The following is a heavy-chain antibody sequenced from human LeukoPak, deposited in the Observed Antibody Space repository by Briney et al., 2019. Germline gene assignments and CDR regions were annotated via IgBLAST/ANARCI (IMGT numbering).Heavy chain of an antibody. CDR1: GFTVSSNY. CDR2: IYSGGST. Sequence: GGSLRLSCAASGFTVSSNYMSWVRQAPGKGLEWVSIIYSGGSTYCADSVKGRFTISRDNSKNTLYLQMNSLRAEDTAVYYCARGNDNYGSGSYDLDYWGQGTLVTVSS. CDR3: ARGNDNYGSGSYDLDY. V-gene: IGHV3-53*01. D-gene: IGHD3-10*01. J-gene: IGHJ4*02.